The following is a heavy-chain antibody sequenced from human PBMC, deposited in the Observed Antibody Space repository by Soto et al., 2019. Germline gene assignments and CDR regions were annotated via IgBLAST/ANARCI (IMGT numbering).Heavy chain of an antibody. V-gene: IGHV3-53*01. CDR1: GFTVSSNY. CDR3: ARDRVESGYPEYFQL. J-gene: IGHJ1*01. D-gene: IGHD3-22*01. Sequence: EVQLVESGGGLIQPGGSLRLSCAASGFTVSSNYMSWVRQAPGKGLEWVSVIYSGGSTYYADSVKGRFTISRDNSKNTLYLQMNSLSAEDTAVYYCARDRVESGYPEYFQLWGQGTLVTVSS. CDR2: IYSGGST.